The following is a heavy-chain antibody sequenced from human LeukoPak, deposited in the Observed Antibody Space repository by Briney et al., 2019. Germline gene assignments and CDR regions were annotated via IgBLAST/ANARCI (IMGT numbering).Heavy chain of an antibody. Sequence: ASVKVSCKASGYTFTGYYMHWVRQAPGQGLEWMGWINPKSGGTKYELKFQDRVTMTRDTSISTVYMEVSNLKSDDTAVYYCARDGSARPGNNNFYYWGQGTLVTVSS. CDR2: INPKSGGT. J-gene: IGHJ4*02. CDR1: GYTFTGYY. CDR3: ARDGSARPGNNNFYY. V-gene: IGHV1-2*02. D-gene: IGHD1-26*01.